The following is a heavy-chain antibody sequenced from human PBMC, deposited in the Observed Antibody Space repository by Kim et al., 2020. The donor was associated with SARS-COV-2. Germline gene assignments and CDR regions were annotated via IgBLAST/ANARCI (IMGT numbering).Heavy chain of an antibody. Sequence: NPSLKSRVTMSVDTSKNQFSLKLSSVTAADTAVYYCARVVGARYPGAFDIWGQGTMVTVSS. D-gene: IGHD1-26*01. CDR3: ARVVGARYPGAFDI. V-gene: IGHV4-4*07. J-gene: IGHJ3*02.